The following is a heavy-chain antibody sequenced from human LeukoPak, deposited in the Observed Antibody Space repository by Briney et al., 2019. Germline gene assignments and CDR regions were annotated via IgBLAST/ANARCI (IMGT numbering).Heavy chain of an antibody. CDR3: ARLLAYSSSWAYYFDY. Sequence: KPSETLSLTCTVSGGSISSYYWSWIRQPPGKGLEWIGYIYYSGSTNYNPSLKSRVTISVDTSKNQFSLKLSSVTAADTAVYYCARLLAYSSSWAYYFDYWGQGTLVTVSS. J-gene: IGHJ4*02. V-gene: IGHV4-59*08. CDR2: IYYSGST. CDR1: GGSISSYY. D-gene: IGHD6-13*01.